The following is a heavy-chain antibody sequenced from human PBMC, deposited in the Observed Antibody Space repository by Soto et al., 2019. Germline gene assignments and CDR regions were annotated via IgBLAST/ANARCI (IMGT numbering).Heavy chain of an antibody. CDR3: ASSDRGDWLKLDV. Sequence: QVQLVQSGAEVKKPGASVKVSCKPSGYTFTYYIHWVRQAPGQGPEWMGWMNPKSGATNHTQKFQGRVTMTRDTSITTVYMELSSLRSDDTAVYSCASSDRGDWLKLDVWGQGATVIVSS. CDR1: GYTFTYY. V-gene: IGHV1-2*02. CDR2: MNPKSGAT. D-gene: IGHD3-9*01. J-gene: IGHJ6*02.